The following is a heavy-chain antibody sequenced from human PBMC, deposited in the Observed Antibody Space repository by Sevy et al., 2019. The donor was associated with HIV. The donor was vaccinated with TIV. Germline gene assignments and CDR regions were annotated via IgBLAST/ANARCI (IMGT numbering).Heavy chain of an antibody. Sequence: GGSLRLSCAASGFTFSSYGMHWVRQAPGKGLEWVAVIWYDGSNKYYADSVKGRFTISRDNSKDTLYLQMNSLRAEDTAVYYCARDLGARYAQQLVPYYFDFWGQGTLVTVSS. CDR3: ARDLGARYAQQLVPYYFDF. V-gene: IGHV3-33*01. CDR1: GFTFSSYG. J-gene: IGHJ4*02. CDR2: IWYDGSNK. D-gene: IGHD6-13*01.